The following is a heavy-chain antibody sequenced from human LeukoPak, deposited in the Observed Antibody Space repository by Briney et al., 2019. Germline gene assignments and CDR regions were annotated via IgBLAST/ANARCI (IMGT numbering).Heavy chain of an antibody. CDR1: GGSISSSNW. J-gene: IGHJ4*02. D-gene: IGHD3-22*01. CDR2: INHSGST. V-gene: IGHV4-4*02. Sequence: SETLSLTCAVSGGSISSSNWWSWVRQPPGKGLEWIGEINHSGSTNYNPSLKSRVTISVDTSKNQFSLKLSSVTAADTAVYYCARARITYYYDSSGYESKIYFDYWGQGTLVTVSS. CDR3: ARARITYYYDSSGYESKIYFDY.